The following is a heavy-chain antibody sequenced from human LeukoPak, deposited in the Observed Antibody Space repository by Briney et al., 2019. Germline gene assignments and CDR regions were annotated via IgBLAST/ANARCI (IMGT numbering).Heavy chain of an antibody. Sequence: GGSLRLSCSASGFTFSNYAMHWVRQAPGKGLEYVSAISTNGGDTYYADSVKGRFTISRDNSKNTPSLQMSSLRAEDTAVYYCVKGGRNNWDPPGIDYWGQGTLVTVSS. J-gene: IGHJ4*02. CDR1: GFTFSNYA. CDR3: VKGGRNNWDPPGIDY. V-gene: IGHV3-64D*09. D-gene: IGHD1-20*01. CDR2: ISTNGGDT.